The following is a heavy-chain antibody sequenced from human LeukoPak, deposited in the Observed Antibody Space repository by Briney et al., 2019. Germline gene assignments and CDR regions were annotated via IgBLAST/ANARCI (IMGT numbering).Heavy chain of an antibody. CDR2: IWYDGSNK. D-gene: IGHD3-10*01. J-gene: IGHJ4*02. CDR1: GLTFSTYG. Sequence: SGGSLRLSCAASGLTFSTYGMHWVRQAPGKGLEWVSVIWYDGSNKYYGDSVKGRFTISRDNSKNTLYLQMNSLRAEDTAVYYCARVYGSGSWSDYWGQGTLVTVSS. CDR3: ARVYGSGSWSDY. V-gene: IGHV3-33*01.